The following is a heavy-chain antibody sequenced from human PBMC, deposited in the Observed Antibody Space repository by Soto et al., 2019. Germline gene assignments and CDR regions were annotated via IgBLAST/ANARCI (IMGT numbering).Heavy chain of an antibody. D-gene: IGHD1-26*01. J-gene: IGHJ4*02. V-gene: IGHV1-69*06. CDR2: IVVDSNTA. CDR3: ARAIKRWEVNYYFDF. CDR1: GSTFNNFA. Sequence: QVVLLQSGAEVKEPGSSVRVSCQVSGSTFNNFAFSWVRQAPGHGPEWMGGIVVDSNTAEYSERFQDRVTITADTSTDTLYMELGSLTFEDTAVYYCARAIKRWEVNYYFDFWGQGTLVTVSS.